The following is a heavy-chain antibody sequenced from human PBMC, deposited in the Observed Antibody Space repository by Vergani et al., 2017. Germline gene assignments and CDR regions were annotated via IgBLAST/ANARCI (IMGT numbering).Heavy chain of an antibody. Sequence: QVQLVQSGAEVKKPGSSVKVSCKASGGTFSSYAISWVRQAPGQGLEWMGRIIPIFGTANYAQKFQGRVTITADESTSTAYMERSSLRYEDTAVYYCASPGSGECSSTSCYNRYYYGMDVWGQGTTVTVSS. CDR3: ASPGSGECSSTSCYNRYYYGMDV. J-gene: IGHJ6*02. V-gene: IGHV1-69*18. D-gene: IGHD2-2*02. CDR1: GGTFSSYA. CDR2: IIPIFGTA.